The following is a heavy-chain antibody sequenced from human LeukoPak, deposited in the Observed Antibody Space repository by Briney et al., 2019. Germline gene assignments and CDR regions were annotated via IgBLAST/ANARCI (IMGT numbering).Heavy chain of an antibody. V-gene: IGHV3-48*03. CDR2: ISSSGSTI. D-gene: IGHD4-23*01. CDR3: ARVVTEYYYYGMDV. J-gene: IGHJ6*02. Sequence: GGSLRLSCAASGLTFSSYEMNWVRQAPGKGLEWVSYISSSGSTIYYADSVKGRFTISRDNAKNSLYLQMNSLRAEDTAVYYCARVVTEYYYYGMDVWGQGTTVTVSS. CDR1: GLTFSSYE.